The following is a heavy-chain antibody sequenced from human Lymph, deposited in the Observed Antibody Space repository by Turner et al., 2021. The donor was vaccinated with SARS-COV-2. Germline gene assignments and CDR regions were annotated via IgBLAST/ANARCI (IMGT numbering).Heavy chain of an antibody. CDR3: ARHGFSGWYGGGMDV. V-gene: IGHV4-59*08. Sequence: QVQLQESGPGLVKPSETLSLSCPVSGGSISSYYWSWLRQPPGKGLGWIGYSHYSGSTNYNPALKSRVTISVDTSKNQFSLKLNSVTAADTAVYYCARHGFSGWYGGGMDVWGQGTTVTVSS. D-gene: IGHD6-19*01. J-gene: IGHJ6*02. CDR1: GGSISSYY. CDR2: SHYSGST.